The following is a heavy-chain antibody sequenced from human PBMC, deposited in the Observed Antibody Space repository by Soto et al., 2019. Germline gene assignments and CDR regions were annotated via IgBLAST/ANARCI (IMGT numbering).Heavy chain of an antibody. CDR3: ASESSRPRRDRIDY. CDR2: IWYDGTNR. D-gene: IGHD6-6*01. V-gene: IGHV3-33*01. J-gene: IGHJ4*02. CDR1: GFTFSNHG. Sequence: PGGSRRLSCAASGFTFSNHGMHWVRQAPGKGLEWVTVIWYDGTNRLYADSVKGRFTISRDISENTVFLQMNSLRADDTAVYYCASESSRPRRDRIDYWGQGTLVTVSS.